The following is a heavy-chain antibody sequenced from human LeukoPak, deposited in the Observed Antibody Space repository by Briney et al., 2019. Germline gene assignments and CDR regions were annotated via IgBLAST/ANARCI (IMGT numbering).Heavy chain of an antibody. D-gene: IGHD3-10*01. CDR3: ARERPSITLVRGVVNDFDY. CDR2: INPKSGGT. V-gene: IGHV1-2*02. J-gene: IGHJ4*02. Sequence: ASVKVSCKASAYTFTAYYMHWVRQAPGQGMEWMGWINPKSGGTHYAQKFQGRVTMTRHTSISTAYMELSRLRSDDTAVYYCARERPSITLVRGVVNDFDYWGQGTLVTVSS. CDR1: AYTFTAYY.